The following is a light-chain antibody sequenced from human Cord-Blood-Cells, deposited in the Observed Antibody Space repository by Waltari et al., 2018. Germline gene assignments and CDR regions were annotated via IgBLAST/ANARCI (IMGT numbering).Light chain of an antibody. Sequence: QSALTQPASVSGSPGQSITTSCTGTSSDVGRYNLVSWYQQHPGKAPKLMSYEGSKRPSGVSNRCSGSKAGNPASLTISGLQAEDEADYYCCSYAGSSVFGTGTKVTVL. CDR2: EGS. CDR3: CSYAGSSV. J-gene: IGLJ1*01. V-gene: IGLV2-23*01. CDR1: SSDVGRYNL.